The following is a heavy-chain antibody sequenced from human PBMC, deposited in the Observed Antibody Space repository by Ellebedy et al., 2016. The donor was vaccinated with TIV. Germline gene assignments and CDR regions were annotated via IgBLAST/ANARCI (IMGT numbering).Heavy chain of an antibody. CDR2: IYIGDSNV. CDR3: SRSRAHYDILTGYYTPGWFDP. D-gene: IGHD3-9*01. V-gene: IGHV5-51*01. J-gene: IGHJ5*02. CDR1: GDIFSTFW. Sequence: GESLKISCKGSGDIFSTFWIGWVRQMPGKGLEWMGIIYIGDSNVRYSPPFQGQVSISADKSISTSYLQWSSLKASDTAMYYCSRSRAHYDILTGYYTPGWFDPWGQGTLVTVSS.